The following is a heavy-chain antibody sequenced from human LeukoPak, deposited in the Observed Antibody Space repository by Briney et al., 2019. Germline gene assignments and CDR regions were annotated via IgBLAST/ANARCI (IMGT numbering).Heavy chain of an antibody. CDR2: ISAYNGNT. D-gene: IGHD7-27*01. Sequence: AAVKVSCKASGYTFTSYVISWVRQAPGQGLEWMGWISAYNGNTNYAQKLQGRVTMTTDTSTSTAYMELRSLRSDDTAVYYCARAQTQLGTNYYYMDVWGKGTTVTVSS. CDR1: GYTFTSYV. V-gene: IGHV1-18*01. CDR3: ARAQTQLGTNYYYMDV. J-gene: IGHJ6*03.